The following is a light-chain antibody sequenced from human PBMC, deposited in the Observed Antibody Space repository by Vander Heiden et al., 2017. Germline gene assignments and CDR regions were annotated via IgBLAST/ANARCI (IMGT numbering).Light chain of an antibody. Sequence: SYELTQPPSVSVSPGQTASITSSGDKLGDKYACWYQQEPGQSPVLVIYQDSKRPSGIPERFSGSNSGNTATLTISGTQAMDEADYYCQAWDSSTAEVFGGGTKLTVL. CDR3: QAWDSSTAEV. CDR2: QDS. CDR1: KLGDKY. V-gene: IGLV3-1*01. J-gene: IGLJ2*01.